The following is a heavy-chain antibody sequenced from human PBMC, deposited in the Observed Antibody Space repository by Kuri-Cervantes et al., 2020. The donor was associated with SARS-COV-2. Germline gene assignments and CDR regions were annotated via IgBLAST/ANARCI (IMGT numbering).Heavy chain of an antibody. D-gene: IGHD2-2*02. Sequence: SETLSPTCAVSGYSISSGYYWGWIRQPPGKGLEWIGSIYYSGSTYYNPSLKSRVTISVDTSKSQFSLKLSSVTAADTAVYYCARGAYCSSTSCYNENYFDYWGQGTLVTVSS. CDR3: ARGAYCSSTSCYNENYFDY. CDR2: IYYSGST. V-gene: IGHV4-38-2*01. J-gene: IGHJ4*02. CDR1: GYSISSGYY.